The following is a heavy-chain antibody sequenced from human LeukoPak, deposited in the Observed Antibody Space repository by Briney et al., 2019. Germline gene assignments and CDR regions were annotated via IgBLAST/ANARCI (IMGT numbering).Heavy chain of an antibody. Sequence: PGGSLRLSCAASGFTVSSNYMSCVRQAPGKGLEWVSVIYSGGSTYYADSVKGRFTISRDNSKNTLYLQMNSLRAEDTAVYYCARVGGYSYGNNAFDIWGQGTMVTVSS. D-gene: IGHD5-18*01. J-gene: IGHJ3*02. V-gene: IGHV3-53*01. CDR3: ARVGGYSYGNNAFDI. CDR1: GFTVSSNY. CDR2: IYSGGST.